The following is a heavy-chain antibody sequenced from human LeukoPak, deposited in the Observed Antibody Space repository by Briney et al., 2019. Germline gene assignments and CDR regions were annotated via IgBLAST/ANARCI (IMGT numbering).Heavy chain of an antibody. J-gene: IGHJ4*02. V-gene: IGHV4-31*03. CDR2: IYFSENT. CDR1: GGSISSGGYY. CDR3: ARVSYGGNFFDY. D-gene: IGHD2-21*01. Sequence: SETLSLTCTVSGGSISSGGYYWSWIRQHPGKGLEWIGYIYFSENTYYNPSLKSRVTISVDTSKNQFSLKLSSVTAADTAVYYCARVSYGGNFFDYWGQGTLVTVSS.